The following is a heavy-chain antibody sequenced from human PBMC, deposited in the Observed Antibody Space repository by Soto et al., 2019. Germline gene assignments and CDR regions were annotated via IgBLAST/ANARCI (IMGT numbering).Heavy chain of an antibody. CDR1: GFTFSKFW. Sequence: EVQLVESGGGLVQPGGSLRVSCAASGFTFSKFWMHWVRQAPGMGLVWVSRINSDGSDTNYADSVKGRFTISRDNAKNTRYLKMTRLRAEDTAVYYCARAGGSCSGGSCTARYFYGMDVWGQGTTVTVSS. CDR2: INSDGSDT. CDR3: ARAGGSCSGGSCTARYFYGMDV. D-gene: IGHD2-15*01. J-gene: IGHJ6*02. V-gene: IGHV3-74*01.